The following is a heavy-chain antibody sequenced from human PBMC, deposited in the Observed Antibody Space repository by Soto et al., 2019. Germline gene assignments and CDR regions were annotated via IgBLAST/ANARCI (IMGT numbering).Heavy chain of an antibody. CDR2: ISSSSSTI. J-gene: IGHJ6*02. Sequence: PGGSLRLSCAASGFTFSSYSMNWVRQAPGKGLEWVSYISSSSSTIYYADSVKGRFTISRDNAKNSLYLQMNGLRDEDTAVYYCARGSNYVYYYYGMDVWGQGTTVTVSS. CDR1: GFTFSSYS. D-gene: IGHD4-4*01. V-gene: IGHV3-48*02. CDR3: ARGSNYVYYYYGMDV.